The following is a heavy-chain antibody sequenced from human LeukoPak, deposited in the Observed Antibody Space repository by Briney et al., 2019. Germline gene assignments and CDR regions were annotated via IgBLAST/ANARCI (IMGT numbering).Heavy chain of an antibody. CDR1: GFTVSSNY. D-gene: IGHD3-10*01. V-gene: IGHV3-66*01. Sequence: HGGSLRLSCAASGFTVSSNYMNWVRQAPGKGLEGVSVLYSGGSTYYSDSAKGRFTISRDNSKNTLYLQMSSLTAEDTAVYYCARGLTPYYPDAFDVWGQGTMVTVSS. J-gene: IGHJ3*01. CDR3: ARGLTPYYPDAFDV. CDR2: LYSGGST.